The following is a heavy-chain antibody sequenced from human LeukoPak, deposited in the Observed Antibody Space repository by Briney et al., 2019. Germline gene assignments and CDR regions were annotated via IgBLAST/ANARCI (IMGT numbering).Heavy chain of an antibody. Sequence: PSQTLSLTCTVSGGSVTSGNYYWNWIRQPAGKGLEWIGRIYTNGGASYNPSLKSRVTISIDASKNQFSLKLSSVTAADTAVYYCARDRIGVDVWGKGTTVTVSS. J-gene: IGHJ6*04. CDR1: GGSVTSGNYY. V-gene: IGHV4-61*02. CDR3: ARDRIGVDV. D-gene: IGHD3-10*01. CDR2: IYTNGGA.